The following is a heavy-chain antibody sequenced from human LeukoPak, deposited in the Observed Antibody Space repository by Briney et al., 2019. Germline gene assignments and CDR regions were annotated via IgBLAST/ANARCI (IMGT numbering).Heavy chain of an antibody. CDR1: GGSISSGSYY. J-gene: IGHJ5*02. CDR3: ARDHYDSSGYYYWFDP. D-gene: IGHD3-22*01. Sequence: SETLSLTCTVSGGSISSGSYYWSWIRQPAGTGLEWIGRIYTSGSTNYNPSLKSRVTISVDTSKNQFSLKLSSVTAADTVVYYCARDHYDSSGYYYWFDPWGQGTLVTVSS. V-gene: IGHV4-61*02. CDR2: IYTSGST.